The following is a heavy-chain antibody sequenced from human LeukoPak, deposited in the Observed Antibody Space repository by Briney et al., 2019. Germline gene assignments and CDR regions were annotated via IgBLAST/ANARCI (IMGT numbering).Heavy chain of an antibody. CDR2: IYHSGST. CDR1: GGSISSGGYS. Sequence: PSETLSLTCAVSGGSISSGGYSWSWIRQPPGKGLEWIGYIYHSGSTYYNPSLKSRVTISVDRSKNQFSLKLSSVTAADTAVYYCARGAVDTAMVFWFDPWGQGTLVTVSS. D-gene: IGHD5-18*01. V-gene: IGHV4-30-2*01. CDR3: ARGAVDTAMVFWFDP. J-gene: IGHJ5*02.